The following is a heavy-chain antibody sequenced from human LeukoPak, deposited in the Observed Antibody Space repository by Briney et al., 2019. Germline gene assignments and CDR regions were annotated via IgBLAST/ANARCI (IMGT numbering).Heavy chain of an antibody. V-gene: IGHV3-30*03. CDR3: AREGYYGSGSPPSLYFDY. D-gene: IGHD3-10*01. CDR1: GFTFSSYS. J-gene: IGHJ4*02. Sequence: GGSLRPSCAASGFTFSSYSMNWVRQAPGKGLEWVAVTSSDLNVKLYADSVKGRSTISRDNSRSTLYLQMNSLRPEDTAIYYCAREGYYGSGSPPSLYFDYWGQGTLVTVSS. CDR2: TSSDLNVK.